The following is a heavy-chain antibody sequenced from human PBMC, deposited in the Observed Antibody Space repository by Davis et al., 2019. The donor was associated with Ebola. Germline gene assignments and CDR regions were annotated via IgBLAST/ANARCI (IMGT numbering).Heavy chain of an antibody. Sequence: AASVKVSCKASGGTFSSYTISWVRQAPGQGLEWMGRIIPILGIANYAQKFQGRVTITADKSTSTAYKELSSLRSEDTAVYYCARDTDIDAFDIWGQGTMVTVSS. CDR3: ARDTDIDAFDI. V-gene: IGHV1-69*04. CDR1: GGTFSSYT. J-gene: IGHJ3*02. D-gene: IGHD4-17*01. CDR2: IIPILGIA.